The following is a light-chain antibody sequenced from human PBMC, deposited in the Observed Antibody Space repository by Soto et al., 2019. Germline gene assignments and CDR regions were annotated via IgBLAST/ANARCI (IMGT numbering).Light chain of an antibody. Sequence: EIVLTHSPGTLSFSPGERATLSCRASQTLSTNSLAWYQQRPGQTPRLLIYAASTRDTDIPDRFNGSGSGTDFALTISRLEPEDFALYYCQQYNDSPLTFGPGTKVDIK. CDR3: QQYNDSPLT. J-gene: IGKJ3*01. CDR2: AAS. CDR1: QTLSTNS. V-gene: IGKV3-20*01.